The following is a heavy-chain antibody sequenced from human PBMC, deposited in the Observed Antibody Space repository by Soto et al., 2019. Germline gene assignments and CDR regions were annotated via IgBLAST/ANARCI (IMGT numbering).Heavy chain of an antibody. CDR3: ARVYYDSSGFYHEDH. J-gene: IGHJ1*01. V-gene: IGHV1-18*01. CDR2: ISADNGNT. D-gene: IGHD3-22*01. Sequence: QVQLVQSGAEVKKPGASVMVSCQASGYSFNNYLISWVRQAPGQGPEWVGWISADNGNTNYGQKFLGRVTMTTDTSTSTDYMDLRSLRSDDTAVYYCARVYYDSSGFYHEDHWGQGTLVTVSS. CDR1: GYSFNNYL.